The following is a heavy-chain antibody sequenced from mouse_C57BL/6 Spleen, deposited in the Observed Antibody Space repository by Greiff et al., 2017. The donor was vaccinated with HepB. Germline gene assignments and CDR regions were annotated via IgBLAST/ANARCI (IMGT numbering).Heavy chain of an antibody. D-gene: IGHD2-3*01. Sequence: QVQLQQPGAVLVKPGASVKLSCKASGYTFTSYWMHWVKQRPGQGLEWIGMIHPNSGSTNYNEKFKSKATLTVDKSSSTAYMQLSSLTSEDSAVYYCARRPLYDGYGLDYWGQGTTLTVSS. V-gene: IGHV1-64*01. CDR2: IHPNSGST. CDR3: ARRPLYDGYGLDY. J-gene: IGHJ2*01. CDR1: GYTFTSYW.